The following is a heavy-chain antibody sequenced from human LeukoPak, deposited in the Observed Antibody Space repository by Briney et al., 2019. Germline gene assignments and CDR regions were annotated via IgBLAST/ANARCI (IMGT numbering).Heavy chain of an antibody. J-gene: IGHJ4*02. V-gene: IGHV3-23*01. CDR1: GFTFTSYG. CDR2: INTSGATT. D-gene: IGHD3-10*01. Sequence: GGSLRLSCAASGFTFTSYGMSWVRQAPGKGLEWVSTINTSGATTYYADSVKGRFTISRDNSKNTLYLQMNSLRAEDTAVYYCAKDPSYYGSTSNNDYWGQGTLVTVSS. CDR3: AKDPSYYGSTSNNDY.